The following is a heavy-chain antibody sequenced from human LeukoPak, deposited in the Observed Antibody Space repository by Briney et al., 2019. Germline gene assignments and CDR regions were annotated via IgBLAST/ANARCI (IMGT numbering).Heavy chain of an antibody. CDR1: GGSIGSYY. V-gene: IGHV4-59*01. Sequence: SETLSLTCTVSGGSIGSYYWSWIRQPPGKGLEWIGYIYYSGSTNYNPSLKSRVTFSVDTSKNQFSLKLSSVTAADTAVYYCASLRGYYYYYYMDVWGKGTTVTVSS. CDR2: IYYSGST. D-gene: IGHD3-10*01. CDR3: ASLRGYYYYYYMDV. J-gene: IGHJ6*03.